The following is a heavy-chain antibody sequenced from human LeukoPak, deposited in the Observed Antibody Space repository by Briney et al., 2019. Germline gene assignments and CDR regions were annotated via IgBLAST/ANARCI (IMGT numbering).Heavy chain of an antibody. CDR1: GFTFSSYW. D-gene: IGHD4-17*01. CDR3: ARDAVTTSLDWFDP. V-gene: IGHV3-74*01. J-gene: IGHJ5*02. Sequence: PGGSLRLSCAASGFTFSSYWMHCVRQAPGKGLVCFSRINSDGSSTSYPDSVKGRFTTSRDNAKHTLYLQMNSLRAEDTAVYYCARDAVTTSLDWFDPWGQGTPVTVSS. CDR2: INSDGSST.